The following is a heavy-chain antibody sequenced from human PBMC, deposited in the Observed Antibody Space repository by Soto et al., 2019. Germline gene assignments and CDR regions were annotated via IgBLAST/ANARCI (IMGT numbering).Heavy chain of an antibody. CDR2: IYSGGST. CDR3: ARGRQQLVHFDY. CDR1: GFTVSSNY. V-gene: IGHV3-53*01. Sequence: GGSLRLSCAASGFTVSSNYMSWVRQAPGKGLEWVSVIYSGGSTYYADSVKGRFTISRDNSKNTLYLQMNSLRAEDTAVYYCARGRQQLVHFDYWGQGTLVTVSS. J-gene: IGHJ4*02. D-gene: IGHD6-13*01.